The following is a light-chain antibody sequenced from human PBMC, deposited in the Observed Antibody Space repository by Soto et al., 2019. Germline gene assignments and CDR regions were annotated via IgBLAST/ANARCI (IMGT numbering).Light chain of an antibody. Sequence: QAVVTQPPSASGTPGQRVTISCSGSSSSIGSNYVYWYQQFPGTAPKLLIYRNNQRPSGVPDRFSGAKSGTSASLAISGLRSEDEADYYCAAWDDSLSALFGGGTKLTVL. CDR3: AAWDDSLSAL. J-gene: IGLJ2*01. V-gene: IGLV1-47*01. CDR1: SSSIGSNY. CDR2: RNN.